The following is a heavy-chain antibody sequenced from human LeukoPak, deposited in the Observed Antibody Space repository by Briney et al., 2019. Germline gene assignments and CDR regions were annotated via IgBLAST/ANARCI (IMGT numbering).Heavy chain of an antibody. D-gene: IGHD4-11*01. CDR3: ARIIRDYTTGIDY. V-gene: IGHV4-34*01. J-gene: IGHJ4*02. CDR2: INHSGST. CDR1: GFTFSSYE. Sequence: PGGSLRLSCAASGFTFSSYEMNWVRQAPGKGLEWVGEINHSGSTNYNPSLKSRVTISVDTSKNQFSLKLSSVTAADTAVYYCARIIRDYTTGIDYWGQGTLVTVSS.